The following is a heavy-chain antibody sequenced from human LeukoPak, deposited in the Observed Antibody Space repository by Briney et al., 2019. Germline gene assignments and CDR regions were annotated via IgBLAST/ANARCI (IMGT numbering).Heavy chain of an antibody. V-gene: IGHV1-46*01. Sequence: ASVKVSCKASGYTFPRYYMHWVRQAPAQGLVGMGIINPSGGSTSYAQKLQGRVTMTRDTSTSTVYMELSSLRSEDTAVYYCARAEEMATITDYWGQGTLVTVSS. CDR1: GYTFPRYY. CDR2: INPSGGST. CDR3: ARAEEMATITDY. J-gene: IGHJ4*02. D-gene: IGHD5-24*01.